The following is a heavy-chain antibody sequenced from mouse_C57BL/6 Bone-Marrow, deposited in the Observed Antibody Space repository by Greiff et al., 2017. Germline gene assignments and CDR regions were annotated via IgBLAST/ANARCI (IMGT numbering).Heavy chain of an antibody. J-gene: IGHJ3*01. CDR2: IYPGSGST. V-gene: IGHV1-55*01. Sequence: QVQLQQPGAELVKPGASVKMSCKASGYTFTSYWITWVKQRPGQGLEWIGDIYPGSGSTNYNEKFKSKATLTVDTSSSTAYMQLSSLTSEDSAVYYCARIPYYDGSSWFAYWGQGTLVTVSA. CDR3: ARIPYYDGSSWFAY. CDR1: GYTFTSYW. D-gene: IGHD1-1*01.